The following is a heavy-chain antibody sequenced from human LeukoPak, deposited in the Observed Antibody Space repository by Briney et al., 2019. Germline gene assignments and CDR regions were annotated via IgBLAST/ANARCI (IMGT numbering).Heavy chain of an antibody. Sequence: GASVTVSCKASGYTFTSYCISWVRQAPGQGLEWMGWISAYNGNTNYAQKLQGRVTMTTDTSTSTAYMELRSLRSDDTAVYYCARVSSVTTRGGGLDYWGQGTLVTVSS. J-gene: IGHJ4*02. CDR1: GYTFTSYC. CDR2: ISAYNGNT. V-gene: IGHV1-18*01. D-gene: IGHD4-11*01. CDR3: ARVSSVTTRGGGLDY.